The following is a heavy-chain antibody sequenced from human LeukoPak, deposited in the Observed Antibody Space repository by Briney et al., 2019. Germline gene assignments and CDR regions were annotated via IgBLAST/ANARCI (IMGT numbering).Heavy chain of an antibody. CDR2: ISSSSSTI. J-gene: IGHJ4*02. CDR3: ARVNYDILTGYYLFDY. D-gene: IGHD3-9*01. V-gene: IGHV3-48*01. CDR1: GFSFSSYS. Sequence: PGGSLRLSCAASGFSFSSYSMNWVRQAPGKGLEWVSYISSSSSTIYYADSVKGRFTISRDNAKNSLYLQMNSLRAEDTAVYYCARVNYDILTGYYLFDYWGQGTLVTVSS.